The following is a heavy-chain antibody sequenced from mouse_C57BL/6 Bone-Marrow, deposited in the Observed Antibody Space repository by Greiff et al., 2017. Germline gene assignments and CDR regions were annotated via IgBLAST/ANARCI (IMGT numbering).Heavy chain of an antibody. Sequence: VQLQQSGPELVKPGASVKISCKASGYSFTGYYMNWVKQSPEKSLEWIGEINPSTGGTTYNQKFKAKATLTVDKSSSPAYMQLKSLTSEDSAVYYCAREWLLPPAYWGQGTLVTVSA. D-gene: IGHD2-3*01. CDR1: GYSFTGYY. J-gene: IGHJ3*01. V-gene: IGHV1-42*01. CDR2: INPSTGGT. CDR3: AREWLLPPAY.